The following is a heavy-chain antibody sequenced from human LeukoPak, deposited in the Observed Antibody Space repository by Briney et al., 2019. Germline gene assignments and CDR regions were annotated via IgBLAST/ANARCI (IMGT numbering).Heavy chain of an antibody. CDR1: GITFSSYL. Sequence: PGGSLRLSCAASGITFSSYLMSWVRQAPGKGLEWVANIKQDGSEKYYVDSVKGRFTISRDNAKNSLYLQMNSLRAEDTAVYYCAREMATIGLDYWGQGTLVTVSS. V-gene: IGHV3-7*05. CDR2: IKQDGSEK. J-gene: IGHJ4*02. CDR3: AREMATIGLDY. D-gene: IGHD5-24*01.